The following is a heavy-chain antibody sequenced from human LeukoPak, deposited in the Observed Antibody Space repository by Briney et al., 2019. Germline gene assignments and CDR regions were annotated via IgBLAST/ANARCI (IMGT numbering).Heavy chain of an antibody. Sequence: ASVKVSCKASGYTFISYVISCVRQAPGQGLECMGWIIAYNGNKNYAQKLQDRETLTPETSTSPAYMELRRLTSDDTAAYYCARATRVIAAAAIDWGFDYWGQGTLVTVSP. J-gene: IGHJ4*02. CDR1: GYTFISYV. D-gene: IGHD6-13*01. CDR3: ARATRVIAAAAIDWGFDY. V-gene: IGHV1-18*01. CDR2: IIAYNGNK.